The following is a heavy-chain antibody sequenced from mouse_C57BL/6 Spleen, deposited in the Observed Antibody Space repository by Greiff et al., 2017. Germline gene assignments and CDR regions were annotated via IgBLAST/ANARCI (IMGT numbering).Heavy chain of an antibody. Sequence: EVKVVESGGDLVKPGGSLKLSCAASGFTFSSYGMSWVRQTPEKRLEWVATISSGGSYTYYPDSVKGRFTISTDNAKNTLDLQRSSMKSEDTAMYDCAGQGRVYPGTYFYYWGQGTTLTVSS. CDR2: ISSGGSYT. V-gene: IGHV5-6*01. D-gene: IGHD4-1*01. J-gene: IGHJ2*01. CDR3: AGQGRVYPGTYFYY. CDR1: GFTFSSYG.